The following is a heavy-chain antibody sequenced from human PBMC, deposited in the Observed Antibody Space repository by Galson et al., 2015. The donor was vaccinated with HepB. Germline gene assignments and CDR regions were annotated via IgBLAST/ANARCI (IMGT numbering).Heavy chain of an antibody. Sequence: SVKVSCKASGYTFTSYAMHWVRQAPGQRLEWMGWINAGNGNTKYSQKFQGRVTITRDTSASTAYMELSSLRSEDTAVYYCARDLDRGLHYDYWGQGTLVTVSS. CDR3: ARDLDRGLHYDY. CDR1: GYTFTSYA. CDR2: INAGNGNT. J-gene: IGHJ4*02. V-gene: IGHV1-3*01. D-gene: IGHD1-26*01.